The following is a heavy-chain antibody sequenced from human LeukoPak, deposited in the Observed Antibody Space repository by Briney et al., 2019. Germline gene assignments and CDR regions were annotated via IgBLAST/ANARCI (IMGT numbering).Heavy chain of an antibody. Sequence: SETLSLTCTVSGGSISSYYWSWIRQPPGKGLEWIGYIYYSGSTNYNPSLKSRVTISVDTSKNQFSLKLSSVTAADTAVYYCARDHGYYGSGSVFDYWGQGTLVTVSS. J-gene: IGHJ4*02. CDR1: GGSISSYY. CDR2: IYYSGST. D-gene: IGHD3-10*01. CDR3: ARDHGYYGSGSVFDY. V-gene: IGHV4-59*01.